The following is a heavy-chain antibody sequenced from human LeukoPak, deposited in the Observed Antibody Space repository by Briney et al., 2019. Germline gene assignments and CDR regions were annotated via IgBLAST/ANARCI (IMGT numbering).Heavy chain of an antibody. CDR3: ARGATGAFRGYYYGMDV. CDR1: GFTFSGFW. Sequence: GGSLRLSCAVSGFTFSGFWMSWSRQAPGKGLEWVASINSDGSEGYYADVVKGRFTISRDNAKNSLYLQINSLRAEDTAVYYCARGATGAFRGYYYGMDVWGQGTTVTVSS. CDR2: INSDGSEG. D-gene: IGHD1-1*01. V-gene: IGHV3-7*03. J-gene: IGHJ6*02.